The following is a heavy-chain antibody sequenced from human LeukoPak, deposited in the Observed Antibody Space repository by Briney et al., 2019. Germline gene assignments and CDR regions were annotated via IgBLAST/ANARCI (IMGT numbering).Heavy chain of an antibody. J-gene: IGHJ6*03. Sequence: SETLSLTCTVSGGSISSYYWSWIRLPAGKGLEWFGRIYTTGDINYNPSLKSRLTMSIDTSKNQFSLKLSSVAAADTAVYYCARDLLTVIGNYYMDVWGKGTTVTVSS. CDR3: ARDLLTVIGNYYMDV. CDR1: GGSISSYY. V-gene: IGHV4-4*07. D-gene: IGHD3-22*01. CDR2: IYTTGDI.